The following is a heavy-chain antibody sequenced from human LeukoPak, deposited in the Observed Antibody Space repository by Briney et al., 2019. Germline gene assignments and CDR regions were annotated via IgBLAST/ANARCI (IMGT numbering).Heavy chain of an antibody. Sequence: ASVKVSCKASGYTFTSYYMHWVRQAPGQGLEWMGIINPSGGSTSYAQKLQGRVTMTRDMSTSTVYMELSSLRSEDTAVYYCAREGFIVGALLHYWGQGTLVTVSS. D-gene: IGHD1-26*01. CDR1: GYTFTSYY. J-gene: IGHJ4*02. V-gene: IGHV1-46*01. CDR2: INPSGGST. CDR3: AREGFIVGALLHY.